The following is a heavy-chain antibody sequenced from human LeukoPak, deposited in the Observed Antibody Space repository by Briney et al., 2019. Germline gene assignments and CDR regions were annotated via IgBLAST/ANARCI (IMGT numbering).Heavy chain of an antibody. J-gene: IGHJ4*02. CDR1: GYTISRYW. CDR2: IKEDGGEE. CDR3: ARDSGGQTTAAGICLHDF. V-gene: IGHV3-7*04. D-gene: IGHD6-13*01. Sequence: GGSLRLSCAASGYTISRYWVSWVSKAPGKGLEWVANIKEDGGEENYVDSVRGRFTISRDNTKKSLYLQMNSLRAEDTAVYYCARDSGGQTTAAGICLHDFWGQGTLVTVSS.